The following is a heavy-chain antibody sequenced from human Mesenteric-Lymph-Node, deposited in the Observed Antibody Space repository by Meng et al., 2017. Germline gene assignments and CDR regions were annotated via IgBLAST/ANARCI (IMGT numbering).Heavy chain of an antibody. CDR3: ARGELLWDY. Sequence: VQLGESGPALVKPSETLALTCAVSGDSITNHNWWSWVRQPPGKGLEWIGEIPHRGSSAYNPSLKSRVTISVDTSKNQFSLKLSSVTAADTAVYFCARGELLWDYWGQGTLVTVSS. CDR2: IPHRGSS. D-gene: IGHD2-2*01. J-gene: IGHJ4*02. CDR1: GDSITNHNW. V-gene: IGHV4-4*02.